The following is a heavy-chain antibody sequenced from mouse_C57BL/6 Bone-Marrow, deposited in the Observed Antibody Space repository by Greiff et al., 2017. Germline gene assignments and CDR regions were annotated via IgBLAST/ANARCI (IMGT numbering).Heavy chain of an antibody. D-gene: IGHD2-10*02. CDR1: GYTFTSYG. CDR3: ARRAYGLYFDY. V-gene: IGHV1-81*01. Sequence: QVQLKQSGAELARPGASVKLSCKASGYTFTSYGISWVKQRTGQGLEWIGEIYPRSGNTYYNEKFKGKATLTADKSSSTAYMELRSLTSEDSAVYFCARRAYGLYFDYWGQGTTLTVSS. J-gene: IGHJ2*01. CDR2: IYPRSGNT.